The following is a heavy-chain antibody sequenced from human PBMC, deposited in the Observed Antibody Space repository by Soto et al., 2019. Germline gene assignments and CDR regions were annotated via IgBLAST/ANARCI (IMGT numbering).Heavy chain of an antibody. V-gene: IGHV3-30*03. CDR2: ISYDGSNK. CDR1: GFTFSSYG. Sequence: LRLSCAASGFTFSSYGMHWVRQAPGKGLEWVAVISYDGSNKYYADSVKGRFTISRDNSKNTLYLQMNSLRAEDTAVYYCARDNALSGYYYVMVYWGQGTLVTVSS. D-gene: IGHD3-22*01. J-gene: IGHJ4*02. CDR3: ARDNALSGYYYVMVY.